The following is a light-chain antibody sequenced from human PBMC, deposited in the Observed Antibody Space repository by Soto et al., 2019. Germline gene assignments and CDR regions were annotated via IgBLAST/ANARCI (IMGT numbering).Light chain of an antibody. CDR2: EVT. V-gene: IGLV2-14*01. CDR3: SSFTTSGTVV. Sequence: QAVVTQPASVSGSPGQSIAISCTGTSSDVGAFNFVSWYQQHPGKAPKLLISEVTHRPSGVSDRFSGSKSGNTASLTISGLQAEDESDYYCSSFTTSGTVVFGGGTKLTVL. CDR1: SSDVGAFNF. J-gene: IGLJ2*01.